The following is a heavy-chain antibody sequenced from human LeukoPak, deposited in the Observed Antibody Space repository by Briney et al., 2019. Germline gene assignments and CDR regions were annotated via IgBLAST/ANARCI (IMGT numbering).Heavy chain of an antibody. D-gene: IGHD3-10*01. Sequence: ASVKVSCKASGGTFSSYAISWVRQAPGQGLEWMGGIIPIFGTANYAQKIQGRVTITADESTSTAYMELSSLRSEDTAVYYCARGQELWFGEYFDYWGQGTLVTVSS. V-gene: IGHV1-69*13. CDR2: IIPIFGTA. CDR1: GGTFSSYA. CDR3: ARGQELWFGEYFDY. J-gene: IGHJ4*02.